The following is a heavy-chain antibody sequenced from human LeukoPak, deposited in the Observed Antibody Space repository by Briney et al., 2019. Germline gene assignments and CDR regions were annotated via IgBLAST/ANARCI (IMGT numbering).Heavy chain of an antibody. CDR2: MNPNSGNT. J-gene: IGHJ5*02. CDR1: GYTFTSYD. V-gene: IGHV1-8*01. Sequence: ASVKVSCKASGYTFTSYDINWVRQATGQGLEWMGWMNPNSGNTGSAQRFQGRITMTRDTSISTAYMELSSLRSEDTAVYYCARGPLVRLPSSYDPWGQGTLVTVSS. D-gene: IGHD3-16*02. CDR3: ARGPLVRLPSSYDP.